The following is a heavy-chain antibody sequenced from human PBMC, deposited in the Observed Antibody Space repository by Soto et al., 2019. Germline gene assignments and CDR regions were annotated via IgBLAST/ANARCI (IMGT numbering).Heavy chain of an antibody. J-gene: IGHJ5*02. CDR3: ARHPERIAQIGWFDP. Sequence: GGSLRLSCAASGFTFSSYSMNWVRQAPGKGLEWVSYISSSTSTIYYADSVKGRFTISRDNAKNSLYLQMNSLRAEDTAVYYCARHPERIAQIGWFDPWGQGTLVTVSS. V-gene: IGHV3-48*01. CDR1: GFTFSSYS. CDR2: ISSSTSTI. D-gene: IGHD6-13*01.